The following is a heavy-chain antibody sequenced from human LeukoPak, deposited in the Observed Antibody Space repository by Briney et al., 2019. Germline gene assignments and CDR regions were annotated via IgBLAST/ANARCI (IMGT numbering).Heavy chain of an antibody. V-gene: IGHV4-59*01. CDR1: GGSISSYY. CDR2: IYYSGST. D-gene: IGHD5-18*01. J-gene: IGHJ4*02. Sequence: SETLSLTCTVSGGSISSYYWSWIRQPPGKGLEWIGYIYYSGSTNYNPSLKSRVTISVDTSKNQFSLKLSSVTAADTAVYYCARVVWVYSYGPFDYWGQGTLVTVSS. CDR3: ARVVWVYSYGPFDY.